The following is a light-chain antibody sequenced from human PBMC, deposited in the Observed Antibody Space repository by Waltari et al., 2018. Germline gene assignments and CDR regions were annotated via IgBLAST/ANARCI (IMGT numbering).Light chain of an antibody. CDR3: QQYNSYSGGT. J-gene: IGKJ3*01. V-gene: IGKV1-5*03. CDR1: QTISTW. Sequence: DIQMTQSPSTLSASVGDRVTLTCRASQTISTWLAWYQQKPGKARKVLIYRASSLQSGVPSRFSGSGSGTEFTLTISSLQPDDFATYYCQQYNSYSGGTFGPGTKVDIK. CDR2: RAS.